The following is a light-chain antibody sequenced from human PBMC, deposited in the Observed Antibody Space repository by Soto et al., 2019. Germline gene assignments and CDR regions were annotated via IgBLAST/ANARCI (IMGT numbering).Light chain of an antibody. CDR1: QSVSRS. J-gene: IGKJ3*01. CDR3: QQYNNWPPFT. CDR2: GAS. Sequence: EIVMTQSPATLSVSPGESVTLSCRTSQSVSRSLAWYQQKPGQAPRLLIYGASTRATGIPAKFSGSGSGTEFTLTISSLQSEDCAVYYCQQYNNWPPFTFGPGTKVDIK. V-gene: IGKV3-15*01.